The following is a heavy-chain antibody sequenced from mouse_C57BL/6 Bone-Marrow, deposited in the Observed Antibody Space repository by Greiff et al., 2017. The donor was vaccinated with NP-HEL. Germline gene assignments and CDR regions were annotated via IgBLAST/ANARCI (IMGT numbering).Heavy chain of an antibody. J-gene: IGHJ1*03. D-gene: IGHD2-3*01. CDR2: IYPGDGDT. V-gene: IGHV1-80*01. CDR1: GYAFSSYW. Sequence: VQRVESGAELVKPGASVKISCKASGYAFSSYWMNWVKQRPGKGLEWIGQIYPGDGDTNYNGKFKGKATLTADKSSSTAYMQLSSLTSEDSAVYFCATRWFLAYFDVWGTGTTVTVSS. CDR3: ATRWFLAYFDV.